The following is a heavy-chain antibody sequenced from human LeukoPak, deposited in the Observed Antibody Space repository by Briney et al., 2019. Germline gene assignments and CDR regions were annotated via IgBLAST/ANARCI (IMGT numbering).Heavy chain of an antibody. CDR3: AIWFVVPAAGEGYAFDI. CDR2: INPNIGGT. D-gene: IGHD2-2*01. Sequence: ASVKPSCKASGYTFTGYYIHWVRQAPGQGLEWMGWINPNIGGTNYAQKFPGRVTMTRDTSVSTAYMDLSMLTSDDTAVYYCAIWFVVPAAGEGYAFDIWGQGTMVTVSA. J-gene: IGHJ3*02. V-gene: IGHV1-2*02. CDR1: GYTFTGYY.